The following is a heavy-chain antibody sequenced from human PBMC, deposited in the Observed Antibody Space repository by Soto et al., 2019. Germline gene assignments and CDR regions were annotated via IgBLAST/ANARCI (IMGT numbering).Heavy chain of an antibody. V-gene: IGHV4-39*01. Sequence: PSETLSLTCTVSGGSISSSSYYWGWIRQPPGKGLEWIGSTYYSGSTYYNPSLKSRVTISVDTSKNQFSLKLSSVTAADTAVYYCARHFLEWLPYYFDYWGQGTLVTVSS. CDR2: TYYSGST. CDR3: ARHFLEWLPYYFDY. CDR1: GGSISSSSYY. D-gene: IGHD3-3*01. J-gene: IGHJ4*02.